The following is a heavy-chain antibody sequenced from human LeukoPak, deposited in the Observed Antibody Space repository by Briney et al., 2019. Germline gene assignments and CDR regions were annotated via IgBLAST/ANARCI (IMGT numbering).Heavy chain of an antibody. D-gene: IGHD6-6*01. CDR1: GGSISSSSYY. J-gene: IGHJ5*02. V-gene: IGHV4-39*01. CDR2: IYYSGST. CDR3: ARHIGSPFTLLSHSSSRGWMGNWFDP. Sequence: SETLSLTCTVSGGSISSSSYYWGWIRQPPGKGLEWIGSIYYSGSTYYNPSLKSRVTISVDTSKNQFSLKLSSVTAADTAVYYCARHIGSPFTLLSHSSSRGWMGNWFDPWGQGTLVTVSS.